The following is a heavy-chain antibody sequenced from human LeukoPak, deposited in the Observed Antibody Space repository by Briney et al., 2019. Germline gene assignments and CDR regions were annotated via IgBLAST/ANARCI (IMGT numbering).Heavy chain of an antibody. CDR3: ARKRSIDRHWYFDL. CDR1: GGTFSSYA. V-gene: IGHV1-69*04. Sequence: SVKVSCKASGGTFSSYAISWVRQAPGQGLEWMGRIIPILGIANYARKFQGRVTITADKSTSTAYMELSSLRSEDTAVYYCARKRSIDRHWYFDLWGRGTLVTVSS. D-gene: IGHD6-6*01. CDR2: IIPILGIA. J-gene: IGHJ2*01.